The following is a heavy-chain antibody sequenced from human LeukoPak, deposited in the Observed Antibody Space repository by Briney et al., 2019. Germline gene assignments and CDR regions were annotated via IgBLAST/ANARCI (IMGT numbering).Heavy chain of an antibody. CDR1: GFTFSTYP. CDR3: ARSGITIFGVVIMDYYYYGMDV. J-gene: IGHJ6*02. V-gene: IGHV3-64*04. CDR2: IGSHGDST. Sequence: GGSLRLSCSASGFTFSTYPMHWVRQAPGKGLEYVSAIGSHGDSTYYADSVKGRFTISRDNSKNTLYLQMNSLRAEDTAVYYYARSGITIFGVVIMDYYYYGMDVWGQGTTVTVSS. D-gene: IGHD3-3*01.